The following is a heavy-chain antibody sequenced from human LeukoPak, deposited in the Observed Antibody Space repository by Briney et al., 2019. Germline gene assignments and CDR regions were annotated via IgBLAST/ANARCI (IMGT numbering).Heavy chain of an antibody. CDR1: GGSISSSSYY. Sequence: PSETLSLTCTVSGGSISSSSYYWGWICQPPGKGLEWIGSIYYSGSTYYNPSLKSRVTISVDTSKNQFSLKLSSVTAADTAVYYCARRRGIAVAVYYFDYWGQGTLVTVSS. J-gene: IGHJ4*02. D-gene: IGHD6-19*01. V-gene: IGHV4-39*01. CDR3: ARRRGIAVAVYYFDY. CDR2: IYYSGST.